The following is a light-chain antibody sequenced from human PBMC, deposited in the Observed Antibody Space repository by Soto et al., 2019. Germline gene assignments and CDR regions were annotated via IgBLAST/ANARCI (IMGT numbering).Light chain of an antibody. CDR1: QSISGN. CDR2: GAS. V-gene: IGKV3-15*01. CDR3: QQDNNWPLT. Sequence: EIVMTQSPATLSVSPGERATLSCRASQSISGNLAWYQQKPGQAPRLLIYGASTRATGFPARFSGSGSGTEFTLIISSLQSEDVAVYYCQQDNNWPLTFGGGTKVEIK. J-gene: IGKJ4*01.